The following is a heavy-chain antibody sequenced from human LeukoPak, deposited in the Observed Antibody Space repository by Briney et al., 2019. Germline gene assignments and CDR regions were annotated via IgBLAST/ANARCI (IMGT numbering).Heavy chain of an antibody. J-gene: IGHJ5*02. CDR1: GFTFDRYT. CDR3: ARDRGILVVSAATYYFDP. Sequence: GGSLRLSCVASGFTFDRYTMNWVRQAPGKGLEWVSSISTSSTYIYYADSVRGRFTISRDNAKNSLYLQMNSLRVEDSAVYFCARDRGILVVSAATYYFDPWGQGTLVTVSS. V-gene: IGHV3-21*01. D-gene: IGHD2-2*01. CDR2: ISTSSTYI.